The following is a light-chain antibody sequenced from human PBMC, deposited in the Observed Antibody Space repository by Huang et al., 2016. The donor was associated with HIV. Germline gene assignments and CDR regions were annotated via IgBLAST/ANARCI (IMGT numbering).Light chain of an antibody. J-gene: IGKJ1*01. CDR1: QDISNY. Sequence: DIQMTQSPSSLSASIGDRVTITCQASQDISNYLNWYLQKPGKAPKLLLYDASSLETGVPARFSGSGSGTDFTLTISSLQPEDVATYYCQQYDNFPPTFGQGTKVEIK. V-gene: IGKV1-33*01. CDR2: DAS. CDR3: QQYDNFPPT.